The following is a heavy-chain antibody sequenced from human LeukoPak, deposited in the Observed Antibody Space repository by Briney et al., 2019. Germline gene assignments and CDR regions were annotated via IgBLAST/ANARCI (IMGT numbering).Heavy chain of an antibody. J-gene: IGHJ4*02. Sequence: PSETLSLTCAVYGGSFSGYYWSWIRQPPGKGLEWIGEISHSGSTNYNPSLKSRVTISVDTSKNQFSLKLSSVTAADTAVYYCARDRGIWFGELFHWGQGTLVTVSS. V-gene: IGHV4-34*01. CDR1: GGSFSGYY. CDR3: ARDRGIWFGELFH. CDR2: ISHSGST. D-gene: IGHD3-10*01.